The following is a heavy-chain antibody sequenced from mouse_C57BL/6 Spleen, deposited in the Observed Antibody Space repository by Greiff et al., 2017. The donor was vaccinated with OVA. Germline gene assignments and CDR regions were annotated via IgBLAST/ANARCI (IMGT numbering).Heavy chain of an antibody. V-gene: IGHV1-69*01. CDR1: GYTFTSYW. CDR2: IDPSDSYT. D-gene: IGHD1-1*02. CDR3: ARRVDYLYAMDY. J-gene: IGHJ4*01. Sequence: VQLQQPGAELVMPGASVKLSCKASGYTFTSYWMHWVKQRPGQGLEWIGEIDPSDSYTNYNQKFKGKSTLTVDKSSSTAYMQLSSLTSEDSAVYYCARRVDYLYAMDYWGQGTSVTVSS.